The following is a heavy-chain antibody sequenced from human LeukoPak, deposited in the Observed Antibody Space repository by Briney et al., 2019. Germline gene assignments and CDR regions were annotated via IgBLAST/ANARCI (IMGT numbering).Heavy chain of an antibody. CDR1: GDSISDDY. CDR3: ARVLAAAALNWFDP. V-gene: IGHV4-4*07. J-gene: IGHJ5*02. Sequence: SETLSLTCTVSGDSISDDYYTWMRQPAGKGLEWIGRIHSGGTTNYNPSLMSRVTLSIDKSKKHISLRLTSVTAADTAVYYCARVLAAAALNWFDPWGQGTLVTVSS. CDR2: IHSGGTT. D-gene: IGHD6-13*01.